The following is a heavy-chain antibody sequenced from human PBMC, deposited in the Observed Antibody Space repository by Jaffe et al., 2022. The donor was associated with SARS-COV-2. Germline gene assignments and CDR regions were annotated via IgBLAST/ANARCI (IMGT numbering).Heavy chain of an antibody. CDR3: ARASSGLNFDS. CDR2: IFYSGRT. D-gene: IGHD6-19*01. J-gene: IGHJ4*02. V-gene: IGHV4-59*01. Sequence: QVQLQESGPGLVKPSETLSLTCTVSGGSITNYYWSWIRQPPGKGLEWIGYIFYSGRTNYNPSLKSRVTISVDTSNNQFSLKLSSVTAADTAVYYCARASSGLNFDSWGQGTLVTVSS. CDR1: GGSITNYY.